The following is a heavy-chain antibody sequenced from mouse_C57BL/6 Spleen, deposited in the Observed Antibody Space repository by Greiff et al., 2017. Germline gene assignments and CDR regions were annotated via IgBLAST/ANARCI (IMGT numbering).Heavy chain of an antibody. CDR3: ARYYGSSHWYFDV. J-gene: IGHJ1*03. V-gene: IGHV14-3*01. CDR1: GFNIKNTY. Sequence: VQLQQSVAELVRPGASVKLSCTASGFNIKNTYMPWVKQRPEQGLEWIGRIDPANGNTKYAPKFQGKATITADTSSNTAYLQLSSLTSEDTAIYYCARYYGSSHWYFDVWGTGTTVTVSS. D-gene: IGHD1-1*01. CDR2: IDPANGNT.